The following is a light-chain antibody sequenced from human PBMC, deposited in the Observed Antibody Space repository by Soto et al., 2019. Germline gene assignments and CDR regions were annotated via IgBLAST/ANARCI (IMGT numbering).Light chain of an antibody. Sequence: QLVLTQSSSASASLGSSVKLTCTLSSGHSSYIIAWHQQQPGKAPRYLMKLEGSGSYNKGSGVPDRFSGSSSGADRYLTISNLQFEDEADYYCETWDSNTRVFRGGTKVTVL. CDR2: LEGSGSY. CDR1: SGHSSYI. J-gene: IGLJ3*02. V-gene: IGLV4-60*02. CDR3: ETWDSNTRV.